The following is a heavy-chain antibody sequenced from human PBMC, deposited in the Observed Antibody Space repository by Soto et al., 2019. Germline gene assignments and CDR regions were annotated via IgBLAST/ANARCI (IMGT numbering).Heavy chain of an antibody. CDR3: AHRLGYSYGRYFDY. CDR2: IYWNDDK. Sequence: SGPTLVNPTQTLTLTCTFSGFSLSTSAVGVGWIRQPPGKALEWLALIYWNDDKRYSPSLKSRLTITKDTSKNQVVLTLTDMDPVDTATYYCAHRLGYSYGRYFDYWGQGTLVTVSS. J-gene: IGHJ4*02. V-gene: IGHV2-5*01. D-gene: IGHD5-18*01. CDR1: GFSLSTSAVG.